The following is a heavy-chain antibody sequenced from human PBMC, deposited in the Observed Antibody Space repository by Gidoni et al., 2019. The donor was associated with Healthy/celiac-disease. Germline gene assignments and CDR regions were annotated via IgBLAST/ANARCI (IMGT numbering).Heavy chain of an antibody. CDR2: IYYSGST. CDR1: GYSISSSNW. J-gene: IGHJ4*02. D-gene: IGHD1-26*01. CDR3: ARITRTRGGSYSIHFDY. Sequence: QVQLQESGPRLVKPSDTLSLTCAVSGYSISSSNWWGWIRQPPGKGLEWIGYIYYSGSTYYNPSLKSRVTMSVDTSKNQFSLKLSSVTAVDTAVYYCARITRTRGGSYSIHFDYWGQGTLVTVSS. V-gene: IGHV4-28*01.